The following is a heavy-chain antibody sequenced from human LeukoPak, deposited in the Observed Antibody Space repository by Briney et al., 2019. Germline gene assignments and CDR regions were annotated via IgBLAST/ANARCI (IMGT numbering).Heavy chain of an antibody. CDR3: AGQWQQLVPSFDP. J-gene: IGHJ5*02. Sequence: PSDTLSLTCTVSGGSISSYYWRWIRQPPGKGLEWIGYIYYSGSTNYNPSLKSRVTISVDTSKNQFSLKLSSVTAADTAVYYCAGQWQQLVPSFDPWGQGTLVTVSS. CDR2: IYYSGST. V-gene: IGHV4-59*08. D-gene: IGHD6-13*01. CDR1: GGSISSYY.